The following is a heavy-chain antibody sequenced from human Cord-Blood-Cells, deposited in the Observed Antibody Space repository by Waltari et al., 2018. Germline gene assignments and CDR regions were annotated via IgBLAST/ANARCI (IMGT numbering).Heavy chain of an antibody. V-gene: IGHV3-72*01. D-gene: IGHD1-1*01. CDR3: ARENWNYYYGMDV. J-gene: IGHJ6*02. CDR2: TRNKANRYTT. CDR1: GFPFSDHY. Sequence: EVQLVESGGGLVQPGGSLRLSCAASGFPFSDHYMAWFRPAPGKGLEWGGRTRNKANRYTTEYAASVKGRFTISRDDSKNSLYLQMNSLKTEDTAVYYCARENWNYYYGMDVWGQGTTVTVSS.